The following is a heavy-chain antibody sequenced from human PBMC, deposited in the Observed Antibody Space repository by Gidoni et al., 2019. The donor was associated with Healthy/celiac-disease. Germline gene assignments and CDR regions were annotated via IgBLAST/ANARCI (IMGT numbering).Heavy chain of an antibody. CDR2: FDPEDGET. Sequence: QVQLVQSGAEVKQPGASVKVSCKVSGYTLTELSMHWVRHAPGKGLEWMGGFDPEDGETIYAQKFQGRVTMTEDTSTDTAYMELSSLRSEDTAVYYCATALPLTFTMVRSPSFDYWGQGTLVTVSS. J-gene: IGHJ4*02. CDR3: ATALPLTFTMVRSPSFDY. CDR1: GYTLTELS. D-gene: IGHD3-10*01. V-gene: IGHV1-24*01.